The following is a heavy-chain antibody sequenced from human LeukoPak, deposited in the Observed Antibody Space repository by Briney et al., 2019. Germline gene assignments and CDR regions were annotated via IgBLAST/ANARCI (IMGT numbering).Heavy chain of an antibody. CDR1: GFTFSNVW. V-gene: IGHV3-15*01. CDR2: IKSKTHGGTA. D-gene: IGHD2-15*01. CDR3: VTMGCSGNDCYFNF. Sequence: IPGGSLRLSCAASGFTFSNVWMSWVRQAPGKGLEWVGRIKSKTHGGTADYAAPVKGRFTISRDDSKNMLYLQMNSLKTEDTAVYYCVTMGCSGNDCYFNFWGQGTLVTVSS. J-gene: IGHJ4*02.